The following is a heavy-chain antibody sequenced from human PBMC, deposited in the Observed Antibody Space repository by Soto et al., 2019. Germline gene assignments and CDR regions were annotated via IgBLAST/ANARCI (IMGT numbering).Heavy chain of an antibody. CDR2: ISGSGGST. Sequence: EVQLLESGGGLVQPGGSLRLSCAASGFTFSSYAMSWVRQAPGKGLEWVSAISGSGGSTYYADSVKGRVTTSRDKSKNTPYLQMNSLRADDTAVYYCAKPLGEYYYYGMDVCGQRNTVTVAS. CDR1: GFTFSSYA. V-gene: IGHV3-23*01. CDR3: AKPLGEYYYYGMDV. J-gene: IGHJ6*02.